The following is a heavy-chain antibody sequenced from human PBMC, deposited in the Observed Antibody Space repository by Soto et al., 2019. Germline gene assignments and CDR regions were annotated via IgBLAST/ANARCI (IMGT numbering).Heavy chain of an antibody. Sequence: SETLSLTCTVSGGSISSYSCTWIRQPPGKGLDWIGYIYYSGSTNYSPSLKSRVTISVDTSKNQFSLKLSSVTAADTAVYYCASGDSRAFDYWGQGTLVTVSS. D-gene: IGHD3-22*01. CDR2: IYYSGST. J-gene: IGHJ4*02. CDR3: ASGDSRAFDY. V-gene: IGHV4-59*01. CDR1: GGSISSYS.